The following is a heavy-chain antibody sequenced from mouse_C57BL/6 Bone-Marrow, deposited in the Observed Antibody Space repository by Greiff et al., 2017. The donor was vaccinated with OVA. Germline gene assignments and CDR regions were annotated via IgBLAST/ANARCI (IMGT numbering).Heavy chain of an antibody. Sequence: EVMLVESGGGLVKPGGSLKLSCAASGFTFSSYAMSWVRQTPEKRLEWVATISDGGSYTYYPDNVKGRFTISRDNAKNNLYLQMSHLKSEDTAMYYCARVVGGGVDYWGQGTTLTVSS. CDR2: ISDGGSYT. D-gene: IGHD3-3*01. CDR3: ARVVGGGVDY. V-gene: IGHV5-4*03. CDR1: GFTFSSYA. J-gene: IGHJ2*01.